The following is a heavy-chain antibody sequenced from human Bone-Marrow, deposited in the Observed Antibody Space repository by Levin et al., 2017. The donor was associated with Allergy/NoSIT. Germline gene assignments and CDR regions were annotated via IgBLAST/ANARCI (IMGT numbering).Heavy chain of an antibody. D-gene: IGHD3-10*01. CDR2: IRFDGTKK. CDR3: ASLPRGIDV. J-gene: IGHJ6*03. CDR1: GFTFSSYG. Sequence: LSLTCAASGFTFSSYGMHWVRQAPGKGLEWVALIRFDGTKKYYVDSVKGRFTISRDNSKNMVYLQMNSLRAEDTAVYYCASLPRGIDVWGKGTTVTVSS. V-gene: IGHV3-33*01.